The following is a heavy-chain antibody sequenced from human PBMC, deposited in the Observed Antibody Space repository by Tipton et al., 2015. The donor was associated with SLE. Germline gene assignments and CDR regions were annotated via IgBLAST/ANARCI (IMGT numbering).Heavy chain of an antibody. CDR1: GGSFSGYY. J-gene: IGHJ4*02. D-gene: IGHD6-19*01. V-gene: IGHV4-34*01. Sequence: AGLVKPSETLSLTCAVYGGSFSGYYWSWIRQPPGKGLEWIGEINHSGSTNYNPSLKSRATISVDTSKNQFSLKMSSVTAADTAVYYCARETGRYSSGWFDYWGQGTLVTVSS. CDR3: ARETGRYSSGWFDY. CDR2: INHSGST.